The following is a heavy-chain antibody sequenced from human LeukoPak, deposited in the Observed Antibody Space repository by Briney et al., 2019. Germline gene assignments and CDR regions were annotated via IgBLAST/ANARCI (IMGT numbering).Heavy chain of an antibody. CDR1: GFTFDDYA. J-gene: IGHJ4*02. CDR3: AKDMRAVAGTFDY. D-gene: IGHD6-19*01. V-gene: IGHV3-9*01. CDR2: ISWNSGSI. Sequence: GGSLRLSCAASGFTFDDYAMHWVRQAPGKGLEWVSGISWNSGSIGYADSVKGRLTISRDNAKNSLYLQMNSLRAEDTALYYCAKDMRAVAGTFDYWGQGTLVTVSS.